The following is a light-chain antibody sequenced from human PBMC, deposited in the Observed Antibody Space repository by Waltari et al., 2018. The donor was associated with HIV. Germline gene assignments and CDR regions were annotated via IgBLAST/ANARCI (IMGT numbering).Light chain of an antibody. Sequence: IVVTQSPRLLSVVSGEPASISCNSRQRLRHKNGYYYLDWYLQKPGRSPQFLIHLAASQDPGVPGRVRGVGSETIFTLTISTIEAEDVGIYYCMQSLQVPWTFGQGTKV. J-gene: IGKJ1*01. CDR3: MQSLQVPWT. CDR2: LAA. CDR1: QRLRHKNGYYY. V-gene: IGKV2-28*01.